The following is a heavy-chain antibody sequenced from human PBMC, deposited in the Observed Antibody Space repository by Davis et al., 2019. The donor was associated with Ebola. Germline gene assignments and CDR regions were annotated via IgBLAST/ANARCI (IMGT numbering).Heavy chain of an antibody. CDR1: GYSFTSYW. CDR3: ARVRLGYCSSTSCYYYGMDV. D-gene: IGHD2-2*01. CDR2: IDPSDSYT. Sequence: PGGSLRLSCKGSGYSFTSYWISWVRQMPGKGLEWMGRIDPSDSYTNYSPSFQGHVTISADKSISTAYLQWSSLKASDTAMYYCARVRLGYCSSTSCYYYGMDVWGQGTTVTVSS. V-gene: IGHV5-10-1*01. J-gene: IGHJ6*02.